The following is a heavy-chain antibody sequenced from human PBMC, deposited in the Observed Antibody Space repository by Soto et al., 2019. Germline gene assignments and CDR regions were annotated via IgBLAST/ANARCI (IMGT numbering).Heavy chain of an antibody. CDR3: ARAPYSINAIDY. CDR1: GGSISSGDYY. Sequence: ILSLTWTVAGGSISSGDYYWSWIRQPPGKGLEWIGYIYYSGSTYYNPSLKSRVTISVDTSKNQFSLKLSSVTAADTAVYYCARAPYSINAIDYWGQGTLVTVSS. CDR2: IYYSGST. D-gene: IGHD4-4*01. J-gene: IGHJ4*02. V-gene: IGHV4-30-4*01.